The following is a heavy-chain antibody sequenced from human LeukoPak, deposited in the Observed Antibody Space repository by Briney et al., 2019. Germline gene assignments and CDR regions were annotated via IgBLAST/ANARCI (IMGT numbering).Heavy chain of an antibody. CDR1: GYTFTSYG. D-gene: IGHD3-22*01. Sequence: ASVKVSCKASGYTFTSYGISWVRQAPGQGLEWMGWISAYNGNTNYAQKVQGRVTMTTDISTSIAYMELRSLRSDDTAVYYCARLGYYYDSSGYYPPFDYWGQGTLVTVSS. J-gene: IGHJ4*02. CDR2: ISAYNGNT. CDR3: ARLGYYYDSSGYYPPFDY. V-gene: IGHV1-18*01.